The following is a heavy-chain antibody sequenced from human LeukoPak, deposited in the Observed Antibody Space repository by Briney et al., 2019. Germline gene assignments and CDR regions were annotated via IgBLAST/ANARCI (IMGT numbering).Heavy chain of an antibody. CDR2: IKEDGSEE. J-gene: IGHJ4*02. D-gene: IGHD2/OR15-2a*01. CDR1: GFSFSTYW. Sequence: PGGSLRLSCAASGFSFSTYWMTWVRQAPGKGLEWVANIKEDGSEENHVDSVKGRFTISRDNAKNSLYLQMSSLRAEDTAVYYCARGGYYHYLWGQGTLVTVSS. CDR3: ARGGYYHYL. V-gene: IGHV3-7*04.